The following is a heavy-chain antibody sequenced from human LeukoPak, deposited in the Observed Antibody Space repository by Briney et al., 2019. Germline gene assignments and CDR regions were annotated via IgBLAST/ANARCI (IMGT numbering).Heavy chain of an antibody. D-gene: IGHD6-13*01. Sequence: PGGSLRLSCAASGFTYDDYAMHWVRQAPGKGLEWVSLISWDGGSTYYADSVKGRFTISRDNSKNSLYLQMNSLRAEDTALYYCAKDMYSSSWTPPYYYYGMDVWGQGTTVTVSS. CDR2: ISWDGGST. J-gene: IGHJ6*02. CDR1: GFTYDDYA. CDR3: AKDMYSSSWTPPYYYYGMDV. V-gene: IGHV3-43D*03.